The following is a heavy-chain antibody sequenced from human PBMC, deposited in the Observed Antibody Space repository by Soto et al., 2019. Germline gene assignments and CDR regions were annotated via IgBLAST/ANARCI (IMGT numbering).Heavy chain of an antibody. CDR1: GYTFTSYG. CDR3: ARRGYYGVSPYYFHY. CDR2: ISAYNGNT. D-gene: IGHD2-8*01. Sequence: ASVKVSCKASGYTFTSYGISWVRQAPGQGLEWMGWISAYNGNTNYAQKLQGRVTMTTDTSTSTAYMELRSLRSDDTAVYYCARRGYYGVSPYYFHYWGQGTLVTVSS. J-gene: IGHJ4*02. V-gene: IGHV1-18*01.